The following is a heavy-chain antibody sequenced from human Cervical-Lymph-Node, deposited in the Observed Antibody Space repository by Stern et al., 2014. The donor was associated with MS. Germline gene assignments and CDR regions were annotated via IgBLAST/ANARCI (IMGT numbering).Heavy chain of an antibody. D-gene: IGHD4-17*01. J-gene: IGHJ4*02. V-gene: IGHV1-69*01. CDR3: ARSIDFGDYGPLDY. CDR2: LIPISGTA. CDR1: GGSFSNSS. Sequence: VQLVESGPEVKKPGSSVMVSCKASGGSFSNSSTSWVRQAPGQGLEWMGGLIPISGTANYTQKFHDRVKITADESTSTAYMELSSLTSEDTAVYFCARSIDFGDYGPLDYWGQGTLVIVSS.